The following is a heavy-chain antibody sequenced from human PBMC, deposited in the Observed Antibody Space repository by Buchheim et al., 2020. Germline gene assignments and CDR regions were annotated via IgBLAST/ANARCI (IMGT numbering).Heavy chain of an antibody. CDR1: GGSISSSSYY. CDR2: IYYSGST. D-gene: IGHD6-19*01. V-gene: IGHV4-39*01. Sequence: QVQLQESGPGLVKPSETLSLTCTVSGGSISSSSYYWGWIRQPPGKGLEWIGSIYYSGSTYYNPSLNSRVTISVDTSKNQFSLKLSSVTAADTAVYYCARGRGSYSSGWYFDYWGQGTL. J-gene: IGHJ4*02. CDR3: ARGRGSYSSGWYFDY.